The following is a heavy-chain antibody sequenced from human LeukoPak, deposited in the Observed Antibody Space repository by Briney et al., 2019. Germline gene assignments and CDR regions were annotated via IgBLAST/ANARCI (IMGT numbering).Heavy chain of an antibody. V-gene: IGHV1-69*06. J-gene: IGHJ4*02. D-gene: IGHD1-1*01. CDR3: ANSYNWNDVRGPFDY. Sequence: ASVKVSCKASGGTFSSYAISWVRQAPGQGLEWMGGIIPIFGTANYAQKFQGRVTITADKSTSTAYMELSSLRSEDTAVYCCANSYNWNDVRGPFDYWGQGTLVTVSS. CDR1: GGTFSSYA. CDR2: IIPIFGTA.